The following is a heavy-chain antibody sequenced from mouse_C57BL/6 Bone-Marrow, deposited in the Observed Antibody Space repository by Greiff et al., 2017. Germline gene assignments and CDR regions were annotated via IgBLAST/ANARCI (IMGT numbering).Heavy chain of an antibody. CDR2: IDPSDSYT. J-gene: IGHJ1*03. CDR1: GYTFTSYC. V-gene: IGHV1-50*01. D-gene: IGHD1-2*01. CDR3: ARRTTAFDV. Sequence: QVQLQQPGAELVKPGASVKLSCKASGYTFTSYCMHWVKQRPGQGLEWIGEIDPSDSYTNYNQKFKGKATLTVDTSSSTAYMQLSSLTSEDSAVYDCARRTTAFDVWGTGTTVTVSS.